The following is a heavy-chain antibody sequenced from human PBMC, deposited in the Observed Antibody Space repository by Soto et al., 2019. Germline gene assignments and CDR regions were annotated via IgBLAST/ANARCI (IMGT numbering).Heavy chain of an antibody. J-gene: IGHJ4*02. CDR2: IWYDGTNK. CDR3: SRGRGTAVETPYS. CDR1: GFTFSNYA. V-gene: IGHV3-33*01. Sequence: QVQLVESGGGVVQPGRSLRLSCVASGFTFSNYAMYWVRQAPGKGLEWVAVIWYDGTNKNYADSVKGRFTISRDNSKNTLYLQMNSLRVEDTAVYYCSRGRGTAVETPYSWGQGVQVTVSS. D-gene: IGHD4-17*01.